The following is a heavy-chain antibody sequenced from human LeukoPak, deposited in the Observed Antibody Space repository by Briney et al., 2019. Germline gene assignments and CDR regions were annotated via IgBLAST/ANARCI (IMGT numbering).Heavy chain of an antibody. CDR1: AGSVSSGDYY. D-gene: IGHD2-15*01. Sequence: SQTLSLTCTVSAGSVSSGDYYWSWIRQPPGKGLAWIGYIYYSGSTYYNPSLKSRVTISVDTSKNQFSLKLSSVTAADTAVYYCAREGGSGCSGGSCYPGAIDYWGQATLVTVSS. CDR2: IYYSGST. CDR3: AREGGSGCSGGSCYPGAIDY. V-gene: IGHV4-30-4*01. J-gene: IGHJ4*02.